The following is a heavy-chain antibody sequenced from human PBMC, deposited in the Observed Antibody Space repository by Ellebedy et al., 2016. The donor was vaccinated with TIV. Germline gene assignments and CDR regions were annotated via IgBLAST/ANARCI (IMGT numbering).Heavy chain of an antibody. CDR2: IIPIFGTA. J-gene: IGHJ4*02. CDR3: ARDSGYCSSTSCYTVDY. D-gene: IGHD2-2*02. V-gene: IGHV1-69*13. CDR1: GGTFSSYA. Sequence: SVKVSCXASGGTFSSYAISWVRQAPGQGLEWMGGIIPIFGTANYAQKFQGRVTITADESTSTAYMELSSLRSEDTAVYYCARDSGYCSSTSCYTVDYWGQGTLVTVSS.